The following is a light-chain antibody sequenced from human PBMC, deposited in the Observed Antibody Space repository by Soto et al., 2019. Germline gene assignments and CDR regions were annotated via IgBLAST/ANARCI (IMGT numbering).Light chain of an antibody. Sequence: IGVTQWAATLSLSPGERATLSCRASQSVSSYFGWYKWKPGQAPRLIIXXAYXRATGIPARFSGSGSGTDFTLTISSLEPEDFAVESCQQRSNWPPLWTFGQGTKVDI. CDR1: QSVSSY. CDR3: QQRSNWPPLWT. J-gene: IGKJ1*01. V-gene: IGKV3-11*01. CDR2: XAY.